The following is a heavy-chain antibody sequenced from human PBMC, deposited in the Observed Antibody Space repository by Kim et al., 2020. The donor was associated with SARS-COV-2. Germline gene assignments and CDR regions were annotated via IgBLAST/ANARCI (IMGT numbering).Heavy chain of an antibody. J-gene: IGHJ1*01. Sequence: GGSLRLSCAASGFTFSSYAMSWVRQAPGKGLEWVSAISGSGGSTYYADSVKGRFTISRDNSKNTLYLQMNSLRAEDTAVYYCAKDLRSGMATEYFQHWGQGTLVTVSS. CDR3: AKDLRSGMATEYFQH. D-gene: IGHD1-20*01. CDR2: ISGSGGST. V-gene: IGHV3-23*01. CDR1: GFTFSSYA.